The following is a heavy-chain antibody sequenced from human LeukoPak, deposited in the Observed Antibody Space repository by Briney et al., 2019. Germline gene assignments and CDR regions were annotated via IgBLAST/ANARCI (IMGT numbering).Heavy chain of an antibody. CDR3: TTGIGPALDVFDS. CDR2: ISGSGAST. Sequence: GGSLRLSCAASGFTFSNYAMNWVRQAPGKGLEWVSTISGSGASTDYAAPVKGRFTISRDDSKNMLYLQMNGLKSEDTAVHFCTTGIGPALDVFDSWGQGTLVTVSS. D-gene: IGHD1-1*01. J-gene: IGHJ4*02. CDR1: GFTFSNYA. V-gene: IGHV3-23*01.